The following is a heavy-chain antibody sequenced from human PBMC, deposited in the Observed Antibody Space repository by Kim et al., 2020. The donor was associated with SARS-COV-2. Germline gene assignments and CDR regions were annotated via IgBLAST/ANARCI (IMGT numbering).Heavy chain of an antibody. V-gene: IGHV3-15*01. J-gene: IGHJ6*02. Sequence: APVKGRFTISRDDSNNTLYLQMNSLKTEDTAVYYCTTDLNWSYYYYGMDVWGQGTTVTVSS. CDR3: TTDLNWSYYYYGMDV. D-gene: IGHD1-1*01.